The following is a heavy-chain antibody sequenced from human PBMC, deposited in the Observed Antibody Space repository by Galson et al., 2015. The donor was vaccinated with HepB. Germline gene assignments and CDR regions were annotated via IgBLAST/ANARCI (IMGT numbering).Heavy chain of an antibody. D-gene: IGHD2-2*01. CDR1: GYTLTDLS. V-gene: IGHV1-24*01. Sequence: SVKVSCKVSGYTLTDLSMPWVRQAPGKGLEWIGGFDPEDGETIYARKFKGRVTMTEDTSTDTANMELSSLRSEDTAVCYCATLHKYCSSTSCYQSAPFDYWGQGTLGTVSS. CDR2: FDPEDGET. J-gene: IGHJ4*02. CDR3: ATLHKYCSSTSCYQSAPFDY.